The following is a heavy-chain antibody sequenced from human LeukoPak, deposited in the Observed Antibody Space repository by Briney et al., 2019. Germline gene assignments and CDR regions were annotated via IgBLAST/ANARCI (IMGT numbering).Heavy chain of an antibody. CDR2: ISYGGSNK. Sequence: PGASLRLSCAASGFTFSSYGMHWVRQAPGKGLEWVAVISYGGSNKFYADSVKGRFTISRDNSKNTLYLQMNSLRPEDTAVYYCEKDVGMMRYCSGGSCYAIDYWGQGTLVTDSS. D-gene: IGHD2-15*01. V-gene: IGHV3-30*18. J-gene: IGHJ4*02. CDR3: EKDVGMMRYCSGGSCYAIDY. CDR1: GFTFSSYG.